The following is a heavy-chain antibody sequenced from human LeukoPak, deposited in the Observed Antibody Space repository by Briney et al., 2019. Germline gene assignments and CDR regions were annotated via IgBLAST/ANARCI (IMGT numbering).Heavy chain of an antibody. CDR3: AKDGSGWCYYGMDV. CDR2: ISWNSGSI. J-gene: IGHJ6*02. V-gene: IGHV3-9*01. D-gene: IGHD6-19*01. CDR1: GFTFTSYW. Sequence: GGSLRLSCAASGFTFTSYWMHWVRQAPGKGLERVSGISWNSGSIGYADSVKGRFTISRDNAKNSLYLQMNSLRAEDTALYYCAKDGSGWCYYGMDVWGQGTTVTVSS.